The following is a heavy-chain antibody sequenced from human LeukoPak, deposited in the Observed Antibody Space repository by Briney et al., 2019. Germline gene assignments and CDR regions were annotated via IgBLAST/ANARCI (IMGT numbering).Heavy chain of an antibody. V-gene: IGHV3-48*04. CDR3: ARDIASTSYYYDSSGQGY. J-gene: IGHJ4*02. Sequence: GGSLRLSCAASGFTFSSYSMNWVRQAPGKGLEWVSYISSSSSTIYYADSVKGRFTISRDNAKNSLYLQMNSLRAEDTAVYYCARDIASTSYYYDSSGQGYWGQGTLVTVSS. CDR2: ISSSSSTI. D-gene: IGHD3-22*01. CDR1: GFTFSSYS.